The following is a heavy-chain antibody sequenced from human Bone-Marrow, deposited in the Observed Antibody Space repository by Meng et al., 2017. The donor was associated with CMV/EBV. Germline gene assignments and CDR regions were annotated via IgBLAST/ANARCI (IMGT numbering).Heavy chain of an antibody. CDR3: AKDIGSYSSSSYFDY. D-gene: IGHD6-6*01. CDR2: ISWDGGST. Sequence: GESLKISCVVSELNFNKLWMHWVRQVPGKGLEWVSLISWDGGSTYYADSVKGRFTISRDNSKNSLYLQMNSLRTEDTALYYCAKDIGSYSSSSYFDYWGQRTLVTVSS. J-gene: IGHJ4*02. V-gene: IGHV3-43*01. CDR1: ELNFNKLW.